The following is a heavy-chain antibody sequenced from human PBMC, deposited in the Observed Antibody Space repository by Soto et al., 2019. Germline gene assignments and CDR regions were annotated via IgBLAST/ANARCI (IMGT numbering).Heavy chain of an antibody. CDR3: ATTNSRDEGAPGAFDI. CDR1: GFTFSSYG. Sequence: QVQLVESGGGVVQPGRSLRLSCAASGFTFSSYGMHWVRQAPGKGLEWVAVISYDGSNKYYADSVKGRFTISRDNSKNTLYLQMDSLRAEDTAVYYCATTNSRDEGAPGAFDIWGQGTMVTVSS. J-gene: IGHJ3*02. D-gene: IGHD7-27*01. V-gene: IGHV3-30*03. CDR2: ISYDGSNK.